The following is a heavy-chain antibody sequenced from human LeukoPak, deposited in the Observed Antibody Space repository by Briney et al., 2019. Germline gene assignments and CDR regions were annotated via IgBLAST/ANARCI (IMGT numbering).Heavy chain of an antibody. Sequence: SETPSLTCTVSGGSISSYYWSWIRQPAGKGLEWIGRIYTSGSTNYNPSLKSRVTISVDTSKNQFSLKLSSVTAADTAVYYCAREGRGDYYDSSGYSDYWGQGTLVTVSS. CDR2: IYTSGST. CDR3: AREGRGDYYDSSGYSDY. D-gene: IGHD3-22*01. J-gene: IGHJ4*02. V-gene: IGHV4-4*07. CDR1: GGSISSYY.